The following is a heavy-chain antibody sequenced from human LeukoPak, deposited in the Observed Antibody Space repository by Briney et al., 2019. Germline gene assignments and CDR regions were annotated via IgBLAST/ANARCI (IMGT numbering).Heavy chain of an antibody. D-gene: IGHD5-18*01. Sequence: SETLSLTCAVYGGSFSSYYWSWIRQPPGKGLEWIGYIYYSGSTNYNPSLKSRVTISVDTSKNQFSLKLSSVTAADTAVYYCARGHRGQLDYYYYYYMDVWGKGTTVTVSS. CDR3: ARGHRGQLDYYYYYYMDV. CDR2: IYYSGST. CDR1: GGSFSSYY. V-gene: IGHV4-59*01. J-gene: IGHJ6*03.